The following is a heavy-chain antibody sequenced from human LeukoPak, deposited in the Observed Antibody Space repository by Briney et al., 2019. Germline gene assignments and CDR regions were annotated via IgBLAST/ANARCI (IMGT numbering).Heavy chain of an antibody. V-gene: IGHV1-2*02. CDR3: AYKQPGGNSLDY. D-gene: IGHD4-23*01. Sequence: GASVKVSCKASGYTFTGYYIHWVRQAPGQGLEWMGWINRNSGATNYAQKFQGRVTMTRDGSISTAYMQLSSLRSDDTAVYYCAYKQPGGNSLDYWGQGTLVTVSS. CDR2: INRNSGAT. CDR1: GYTFTGYY. J-gene: IGHJ4*02.